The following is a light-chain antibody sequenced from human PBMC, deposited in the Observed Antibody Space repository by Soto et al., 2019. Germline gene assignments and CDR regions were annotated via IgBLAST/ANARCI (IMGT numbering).Light chain of an antibody. J-gene: IGLJ1*01. CDR3: YSFAGSTTFSYV. Sequence: ALTQPASVSGSPGQSSSISCTGTSSDVVTYNLVSWYQQHPGKAPTVLIYEGTKRPSGVSNRFSGSKSGNTASLTISGLQTEDEADYYCYSFAGSTTFSYVFGPGTKVTVL. V-gene: IGLV2-23*03. CDR2: EGT. CDR1: SSDVVTYNL.